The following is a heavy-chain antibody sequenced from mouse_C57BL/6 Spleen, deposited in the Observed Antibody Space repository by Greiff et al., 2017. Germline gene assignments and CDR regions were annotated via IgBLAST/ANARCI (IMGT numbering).Heavy chain of an antibody. V-gene: IGHV1-69*01. CDR2: IDPSDSYT. CDR1: GYTFTSYW. D-gene: IGHD2-1*01. CDR3: ARHGNYPYYFDY. J-gene: IGHJ2*01. Sequence: QVQLQQPGAELVMPGASVKLSCKASGYTFTSYWMHWVKQRPGQGLEWIGEIDPSDSYTNYNQKFKGKSTLTVDKSSSTAYMQLSSLTSEDSAVYYCARHGNYPYYFDYWGQGTTLTVSS.